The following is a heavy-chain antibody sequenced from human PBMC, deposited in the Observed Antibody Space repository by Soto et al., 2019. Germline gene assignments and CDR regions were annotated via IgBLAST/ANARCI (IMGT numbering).Heavy chain of an antibody. CDR2: IWYDGSNK. CDR3: AKAGGAAGTVDYFDY. D-gene: IGHD6-13*01. CDR1: GFTFSSYG. J-gene: IGHJ4*02. Sequence: QPGGSLRLSCAASGFTFSSYGMHWVRQAPGKGLEWVAVIWYDGSNKYYADSVKGRFTISRDNSKNTLYLQMNSLRAEDTAVYYCAKAGGAAGTVDYFDYWGQGTLVTVSS. V-gene: IGHV3-33*06.